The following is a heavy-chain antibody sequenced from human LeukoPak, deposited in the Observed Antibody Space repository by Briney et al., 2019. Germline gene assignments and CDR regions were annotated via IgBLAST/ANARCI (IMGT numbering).Heavy chain of an antibody. CDR2: IWYDGSNK. Sequence: GRSLRLSCAASGFTFSNDAMHWVRQAPGKGLERVAVIWYDGSNKYYADSVKGRFTISRDNSKNTLYLQMNSLRAEDTAVYYCGGSGSYYNGYIDYWGQGTLVTVSS. CDR3: GGSGSYYNGYIDY. CDR1: GFTFSNDA. V-gene: IGHV3-33*01. J-gene: IGHJ4*02. D-gene: IGHD3-10*01.